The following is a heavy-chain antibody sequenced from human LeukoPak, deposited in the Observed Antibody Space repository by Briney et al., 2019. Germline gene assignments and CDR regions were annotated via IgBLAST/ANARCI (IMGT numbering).Heavy chain of an antibody. CDR2: IYSGGST. J-gene: IGHJ3*02. D-gene: IGHD3-16*01. V-gene: IGHV3-66*01. CDR3: ARDEGGAFDI. Sequence: GGSLRLSCAASGFTFSSYAMSWVRQAPGRGLEWVSVIYSGGSTYYADSVKGRFTISRDNSKNTLYLQMNSLRAEDTAVYYCARDEGGAFDIWGQGTMVTVSS. CDR1: GFTFSSYA.